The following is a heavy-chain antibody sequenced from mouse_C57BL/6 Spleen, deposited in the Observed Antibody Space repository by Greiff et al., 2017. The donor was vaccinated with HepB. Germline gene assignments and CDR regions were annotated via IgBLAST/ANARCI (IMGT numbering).Heavy chain of an antibody. V-gene: IGHV5-9-1*02. CDR1: GFTFSSYA. J-gene: IGHJ4*01. D-gene: IGHD1-1*01. CDR2: ISSGGDYI. CDR3: TRGRGDYYGAYAIDY. Sequence: EVQLQESGEGLVKPGGSLKLSCAASGFTFSSYAMSWVRQTPEKRLEWVAYISSGGDYIHYADTVKGRFTISRDNARNTLYLQMSSLKSEDTAMYYCTRGRGDYYGAYAIDYRGQGTPVPVSS.